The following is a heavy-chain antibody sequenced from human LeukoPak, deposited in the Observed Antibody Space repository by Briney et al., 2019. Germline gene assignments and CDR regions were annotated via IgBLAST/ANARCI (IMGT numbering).Heavy chain of an antibody. CDR2: INPNSGGT. D-gene: IGHD1-26*01. CDR3: ARIGGSYAAKGWLDP. V-gene: IGHV1-2*02. CDR1: GYTFTGYY. Sequence: ASVKVSCKASGYTFTGYYMHWVRQAPGQGLEWMGWINPNSGGTNYAQKFQGRVTMTRDTSIRTAYMELSRLRSDDTAVYYCARIGGSYAAKGWLDPWGQGTLVTVSS. J-gene: IGHJ5*02.